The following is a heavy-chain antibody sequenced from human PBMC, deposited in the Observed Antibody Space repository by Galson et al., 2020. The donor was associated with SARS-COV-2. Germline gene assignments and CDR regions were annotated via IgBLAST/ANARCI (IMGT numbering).Heavy chain of an antibody. V-gene: IGHV1-2*02. Sequence: ASVKASCQASGYTFTGYYMHWVRQAPGQGLEWMGWINPNSGGTNTAQKFQGRVTLTRDTSISTAYMELTSLRSDDTAVYYCASNRGPGGYSAIDYWSQGTLITVSS. CDR1: GYTFTGYY. D-gene: IGHD3-10*01. J-gene: IGHJ4*02. CDR2: INPNSGGT. CDR3: ASNRGPGGYSAIDY.